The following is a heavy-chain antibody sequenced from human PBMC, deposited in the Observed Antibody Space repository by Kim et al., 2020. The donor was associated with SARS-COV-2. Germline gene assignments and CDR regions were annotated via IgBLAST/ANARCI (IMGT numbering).Heavy chain of an antibody. J-gene: IGHJ4*02. V-gene: IGHV3-43*02. Sequence: GGSLRLSCAASGFTFDDYAMHWVRQAPGKGLEWVSLISGDGGSTYYADSVKGRFTISRDNSKNSLYLQMNSLRTEDTALYYCAKDIPPSYCGGDCYIFDYWGQGTLVTVSS. CDR3: AKDIPPSYCGGDCYIFDY. D-gene: IGHD2-21*02. CDR2: ISGDGGST. CDR1: GFTFDDYA.